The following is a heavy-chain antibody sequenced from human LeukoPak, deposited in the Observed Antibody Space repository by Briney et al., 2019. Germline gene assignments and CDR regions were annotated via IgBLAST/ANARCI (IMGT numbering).Heavy chain of an antibody. CDR1: GLTFSSYG. Sequence: GGSLRLSCVASGLTFSSYGMHWVRQAPGKGLEWVAVISYDGTNTYYGDSVRGRFTISRDNSKNTLFLQMNSLRVEDTAVYYCARDNEHSYCDYWGQGTLVTVSS. V-gene: IGHV3-30*03. CDR2: ISYDGTNT. J-gene: IGHJ4*02. CDR3: ARDNEHSYCDY. D-gene: IGHD5-18*01.